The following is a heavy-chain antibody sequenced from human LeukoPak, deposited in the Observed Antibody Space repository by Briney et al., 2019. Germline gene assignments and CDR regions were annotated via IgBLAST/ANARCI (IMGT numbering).Heavy chain of an antibody. Sequence: SETLSLTCTVSAGSIRSYHWSWIRQPPGKGLEWIGYISYSGSTNYNPSLKSRVTISVDTSKNQFSLKLSSVTAADTAVYYCARDKYCSGGSCYEESWFDPWGQGTLVTVSS. J-gene: IGHJ5*02. CDR2: ISYSGST. CDR3: ARDKYCSGGSCYEESWFDP. CDR1: AGSIRSYH. V-gene: IGHV4-59*12. D-gene: IGHD2-15*01.